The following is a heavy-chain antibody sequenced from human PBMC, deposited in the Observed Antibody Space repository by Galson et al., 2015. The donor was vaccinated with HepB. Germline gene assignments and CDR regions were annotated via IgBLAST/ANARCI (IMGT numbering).Heavy chain of an antibody. CDR3: ASSPYYYDSSGYQLDY. Sequence: LSLTCTVSGGSISSGGYYWSWIRQHPGKGLEWIGYIYYSGSTYYNPSLKSRVTISVDTSKNQFSLKLSSVTAADTAVYYCASSPYYYDSSGYQLDYWGQGTLVTVSS. CDR1: GGSISSGGYY. V-gene: IGHV4-31*03. J-gene: IGHJ4*02. CDR2: IYYSGST. D-gene: IGHD3-22*01.